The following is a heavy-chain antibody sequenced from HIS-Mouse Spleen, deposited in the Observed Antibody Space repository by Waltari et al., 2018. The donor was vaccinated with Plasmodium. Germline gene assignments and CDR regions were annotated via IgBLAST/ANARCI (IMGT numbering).Heavy chain of an antibody. D-gene: IGHD1-7*01. CDR3: ARDRITGTSYFDY. CDR2: IYYSGST. J-gene: IGHJ4*02. Sequence: QLQLQESGPGLVKPSETLSLTCTVSGGSISSSSSYWGWIRQPPGKVLEWIGSIYYSGSTYYSPSLKRQVTISVDTSRNQFSRKLSSVTAADTAVYDCARDRITGTSYFDYWGQGTLVTVSS. V-gene: IGHV4-39*07. CDR1: GGSISSSSSY.